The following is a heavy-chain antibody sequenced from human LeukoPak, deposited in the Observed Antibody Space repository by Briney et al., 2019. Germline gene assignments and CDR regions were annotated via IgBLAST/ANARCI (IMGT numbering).Heavy chain of an antibody. D-gene: IGHD3-22*01. CDR1: GFTFSSYW. CDR3: ARGGYYDSSGYLGY. Sequence: GGSLRLSCAASGFTFSSYWMHWVRQAPGKGLVWVSRINSDGSSTSYADSVKGRFTISRDNAKNTLYPQMNSLRAEDTAVYYCARGGYYDSSGYLGYWGQGTLVTVSS. J-gene: IGHJ4*02. CDR2: INSDGSST. V-gene: IGHV3-74*01.